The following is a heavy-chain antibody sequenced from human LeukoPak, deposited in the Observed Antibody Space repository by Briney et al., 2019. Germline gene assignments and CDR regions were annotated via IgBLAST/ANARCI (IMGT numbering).Heavy chain of an antibody. J-gene: IGHJ4*02. CDR3: TSRDPCSGGTCYGLRY. Sequence: GGSLRLSCAASGFSFSNYGMYWVRQAPGKGLEWVSTISGGGSTTYYADSVKGRLTISRDNSQNTLVLQMNSLRGEDTAVYYCTSRDPCSGGTCYGLRYWGQGTLVTVSS. V-gene: IGHV3-23*01. CDR1: GFSFSNYG. D-gene: IGHD2-15*01. CDR2: ISGGGSTT.